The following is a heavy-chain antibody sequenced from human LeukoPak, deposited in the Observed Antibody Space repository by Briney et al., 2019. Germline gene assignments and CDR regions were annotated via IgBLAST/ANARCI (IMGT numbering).Heavy chain of an antibody. Sequence: GGSLRLSCAASGFTFSSYWMSWVRQAPGKRLERVANIKQDGSEKYYVDSVKGRFTISRDNAKNSLYLQMNSLRAEDTAVYYCAAGSSGYYYYYYYMDVWGKGTTVTVSS. J-gene: IGHJ6*03. CDR2: IKQDGSEK. CDR3: AAGSSGYYYYYYYMDV. V-gene: IGHV3-7*01. CDR1: GFTFSSYW. D-gene: IGHD3-22*01.